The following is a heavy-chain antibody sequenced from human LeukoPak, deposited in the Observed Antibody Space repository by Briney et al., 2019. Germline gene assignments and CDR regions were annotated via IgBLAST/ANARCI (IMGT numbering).Heavy chain of an antibody. CDR2: IIPIFGTA. J-gene: IGHJ6*03. V-gene: IGHV1-69*13. CDR3: ARGYSYGPGDYYYMDV. D-gene: IGHD5-18*01. CDR1: GGTFSSYA. Sequence: ASVKVSCKASGGTFSSYAISWVRQAPGQGLEWMEGIIPIFGTANYAQKFQGIVTITADESTSTAYMELSSLRSEDTAVYYCARGYSYGPGDYYYMDVWGKGTTVTVSS.